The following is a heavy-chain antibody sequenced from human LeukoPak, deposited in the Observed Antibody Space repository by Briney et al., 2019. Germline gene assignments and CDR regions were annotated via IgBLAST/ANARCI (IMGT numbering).Heavy chain of an antibody. CDR1: GYTFTNYA. Sequence: APVKASCKASGYTFTNYAISWVRQAPGQGLEWIGWINAYNDNINYAQKLQGRVTMTTDTSTSTAYMELRSLRSDDTAVYYCARDLHGAHYFYYWGQGALVTVSS. CDR3: ARDLHGAHYFYY. CDR2: INAYNDNI. D-gene: IGHD4-17*01. V-gene: IGHV1-18*01. J-gene: IGHJ4*02.